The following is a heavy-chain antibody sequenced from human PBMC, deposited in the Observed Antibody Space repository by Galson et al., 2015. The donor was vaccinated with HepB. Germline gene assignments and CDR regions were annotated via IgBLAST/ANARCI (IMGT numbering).Heavy chain of an antibody. Sequence: SLRLSCAAPGFTFSSYALHWVRQAPGKGLEWVAVISYDGSSKNYADYVKGRFTISRENPKNTLSLQMNSLRAEDTAVYYCARDYCSGGSCLDYWGQGTLVTVSS. J-gene: IGHJ4*02. CDR3: ARDYCSGGSCLDY. V-gene: IGHV3-30-3*01. CDR2: ISYDGSSK. D-gene: IGHD2-15*01. CDR1: GFTFSSYA.